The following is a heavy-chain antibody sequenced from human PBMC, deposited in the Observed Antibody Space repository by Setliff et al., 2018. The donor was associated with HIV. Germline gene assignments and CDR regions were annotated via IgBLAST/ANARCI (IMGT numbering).Heavy chain of an antibody. CDR2: INHDGIT. J-gene: IGHJ4*02. CDR1: GGSFSGYF. CDR3: ARGKYYFDSGTPSYFDY. V-gene: IGHV4-34*01. D-gene: IGHD3-10*01. Sequence: SETLSLTCAVYGGSFSGYFWSWIRQPPGKGLEWIGEINHDGITNYNPSLKSRVTVSVDTSKSQFSLKLSSVAAADTAVYYCARGKYYFDSGTPSYFDYWGQGSLVTVSS.